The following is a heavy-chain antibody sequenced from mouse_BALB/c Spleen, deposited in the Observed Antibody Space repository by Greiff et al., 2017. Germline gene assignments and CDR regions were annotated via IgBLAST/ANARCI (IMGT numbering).Heavy chain of an antibody. V-gene: IGHV5-6-4*01. CDR3: TSLLRLQGAMDY. Sequence: EVNLVESGGGLVKPGGSLKLSCAASGFTFSSYTMSWVRQTPEKRLEWVATISSGGSYTYYPDSVKGRFTISRDNAKNTLYLQMSSLKSEDTAMYYCTSLLRLQGAMDYWGQGTSVTVSS. CDR1: GFTFSSYT. CDR2: ISSGGSYT. J-gene: IGHJ4*01. D-gene: IGHD1-2*01.